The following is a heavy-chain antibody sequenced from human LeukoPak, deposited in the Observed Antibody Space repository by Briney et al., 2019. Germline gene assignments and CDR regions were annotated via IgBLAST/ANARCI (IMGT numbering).Heavy chain of an antibody. CDR2: ISSSSSYI. V-gene: IGHV3-21*01. CDR3: AKVLGRWNTDIPGDY. CDR1: GFTFSSYS. Sequence: PGGSLRLSCAASGFTFSSYSMNWVRQAPGKGLEWVSSISSSSSYIYYADSVKGRFTISRDNAKNSLYLQMNSLRAEDTAVYYCAKVLGRWNTDIPGDYWGQGTLVTVSS. D-gene: IGHD1/OR15-1a*01. J-gene: IGHJ4*02.